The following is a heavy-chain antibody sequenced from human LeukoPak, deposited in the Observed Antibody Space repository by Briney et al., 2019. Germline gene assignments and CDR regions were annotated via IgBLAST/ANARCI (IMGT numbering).Heavy chain of an antibody. CDR3: ASQLRPGGLAFDI. V-gene: IGHV4-59*08. J-gene: IGHJ3*02. CDR2: IYYSGST. CDR1: GGSISSYY. Sequence: SETLSLTCTVSGGSISSYYWSWIRQPPGKGLEWIGYIYYSGSTNYNPSLKSRVTISVDTSKNQFSLKLSSVTATDTAVYYCASQLRPGGLAFDIWGQGTMVTVSS. D-gene: IGHD4-17*01.